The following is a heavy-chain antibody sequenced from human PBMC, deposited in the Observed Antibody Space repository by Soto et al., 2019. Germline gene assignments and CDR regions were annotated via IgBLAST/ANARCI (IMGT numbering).Heavy chain of an antibody. J-gene: IGHJ4*02. CDR2: INAGNGNT. CDR3: ARDILFDY. V-gene: IGHV1-3*01. D-gene: IGHD2-15*01. CDR1: GYAFTIYA. Sequence: GVFMKVSCKASGYAFTIYAMHWVRQAPGQRLEWMGWINAGNGNTKYSQKFQGRVTITRDTSASTAYMELSSLRSEDTAVYYCARDILFDYWGQGTLVTVSS.